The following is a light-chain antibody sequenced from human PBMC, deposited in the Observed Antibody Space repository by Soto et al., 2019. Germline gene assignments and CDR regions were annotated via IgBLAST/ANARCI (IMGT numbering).Light chain of an antibody. CDR3: ETWDSNTWV. CDR1: SGHSSYI. J-gene: IGLJ3*02. Sequence: QLVLTQSSSASAFLGSSVKLTCTLSSGHSSYIIAWHQQQPGKAPRYLMKLEGSGSYNKGSGVPDRFSGSSSGADRYLTISNHQSEDEADYYCETWDSNTWVFGGGTKLTVL. V-gene: IGLV4-60*03. CDR2: LEGSGSY.